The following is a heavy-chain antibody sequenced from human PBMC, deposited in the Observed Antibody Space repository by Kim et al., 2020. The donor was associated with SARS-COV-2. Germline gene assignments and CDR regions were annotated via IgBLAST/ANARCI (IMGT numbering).Heavy chain of an antibody. Sequence: SETLSLTCTVSGGSISSSSYYWAWIRQPPGKGLEWIGSIYYSGSTYYNPSLKSRVTISVDTSKNQFSLKLSSVTAADTAVYYCARRSYYDSSGYSLYYFDYWGQGTLVTVSS. J-gene: IGHJ4*02. CDR1: GGSISSSSYY. V-gene: IGHV4-39*01. D-gene: IGHD3-22*01. CDR3: ARRSYYDSSGYSLYYFDY. CDR2: IYYSGST.